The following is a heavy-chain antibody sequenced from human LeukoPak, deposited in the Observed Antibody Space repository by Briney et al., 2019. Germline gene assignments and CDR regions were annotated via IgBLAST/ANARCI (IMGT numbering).Heavy chain of an antibody. V-gene: IGHV3-30*04. CDR3: ARIGIAAAAYYFDY. J-gene: IGHJ4*02. D-gene: IGHD6-13*01. Sequence: GRSLRLSCAASGFTFSSYVMHWVRQAPGKGLEWVAIISYDGSNEYYADSVKGRFTISRDNSKNSLYLQMNSLRAEDTAVYYCARIGIAAAAYYFDYWGQGTLVTVSS. CDR1: GFTFSSYV. CDR2: ISYDGSNE.